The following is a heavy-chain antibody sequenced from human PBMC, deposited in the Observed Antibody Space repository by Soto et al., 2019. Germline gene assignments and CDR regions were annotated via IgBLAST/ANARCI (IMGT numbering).Heavy chain of an antibody. CDR2: VDPNGGGS. CDR1: GYSFTDYK. CDR3: ATWVDYGDFEGFDF. Sequence: AASVKASCKTSGYSFTDYKLHWVRQAPGQGLEWMGWVDPNGGGSNSAQKFQGSVTMTWDTSITTAYLDLTRLTTNDTVTYFCATWVDYGDFEGFDFWGQGTLVTVSS. D-gene: IGHD4-17*01. V-gene: IGHV1-2*04. J-gene: IGHJ4*02.